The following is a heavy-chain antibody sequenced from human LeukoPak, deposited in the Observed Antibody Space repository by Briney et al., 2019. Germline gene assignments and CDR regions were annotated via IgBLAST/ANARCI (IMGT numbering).Heavy chain of an antibody. CDR3: ARVGYYDSSGYYDPDWYFDL. CDR1: GGSISSSSYY. Sequence: SETLSLTCTVSGGSISSSSYYWGWIRQPPGKGLEWIGSIYYSGSTYYNPSLKSRVTISVDTSKNQFSLKLSSVTAADTAVYYCARVGYYDSSGYYDPDWYFDLWGRGTLVTVSS. CDR2: IYYSGST. V-gene: IGHV4-39*07. J-gene: IGHJ2*01. D-gene: IGHD3-22*01.